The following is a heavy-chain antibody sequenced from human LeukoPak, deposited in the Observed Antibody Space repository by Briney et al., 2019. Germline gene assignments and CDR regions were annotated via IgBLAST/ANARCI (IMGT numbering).Heavy chain of an antibody. CDR3: AKDTYYDFWSTLGPLDY. V-gene: IGHV3-30*18. D-gene: IGHD3-3*01. Sequence: GGSLRLSCAASGFTFSSYGMHWVRQAPGKGLEWVAVISYDGSNKYYADSVKGRFTISRDNSKNTLYLQMNSLRAEDTVVYYCAKDTYYDFWSTLGPLDYWGQGTLVTVSS. J-gene: IGHJ4*02. CDR2: ISYDGSNK. CDR1: GFTFSSYG.